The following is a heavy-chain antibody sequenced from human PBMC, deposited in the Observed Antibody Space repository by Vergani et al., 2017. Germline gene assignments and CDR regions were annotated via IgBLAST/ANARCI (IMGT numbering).Heavy chain of an antibody. CDR2: IWYDGSNK. Sequence: QVQLVESGGGVVQPGRSLRLSCAASGFTFSSYGMHWVRQAPGKGLEWVAVIWYDGSNKYYADSVKGRFTISRDNSKNTLYLQMNSLRAEDTAVYYCARDFGRIAVAGTKRQLDDWGQGTLVTVSS. D-gene: IGHD6-19*01. J-gene: IGHJ4*02. CDR3: ARDFGRIAVAGTKRQLDD. V-gene: IGHV3-33*01. CDR1: GFTFSSYG.